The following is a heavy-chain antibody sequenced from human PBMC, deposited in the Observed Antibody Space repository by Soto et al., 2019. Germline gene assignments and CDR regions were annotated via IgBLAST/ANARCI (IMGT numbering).Heavy chain of an antibody. CDR3: ATICSGGSCYPPNFDY. D-gene: IGHD2-15*01. Sequence: PMRLCNGASELTCGNHSMSWVIQAKRKGLEWVSYISSSSSTIYYADSVKGRFTISRDNAKNSLYLQMNSLRDEDTAVYFCATICSGGSCYPPNFDYRGQGTLVIVIS. CDR2: ISSSSSTI. J-gene: IGHJ4*02. CDR1: ELTCGNHS. V-gene: IGHV3-48*02.